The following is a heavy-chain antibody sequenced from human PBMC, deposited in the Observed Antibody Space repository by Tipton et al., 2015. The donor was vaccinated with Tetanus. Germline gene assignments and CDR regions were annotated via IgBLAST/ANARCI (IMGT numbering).Heavy chain of an antibody. Sequence: TLSLTCAVSGASISGIYSWSWIRQAPGKGLEWIAKIYFREGTDYNPSLQGRVRISLDTSKSQISLILFSVTAADTGVYYCARVANRSRRRGFDVWGQGTMVAVSS. CDR2: IYFREGT. CDR3: ARVANRSRRRGFDV. D-gene: IGHD3-10*01. J-gene: IGHJ3*01. CDR1: GASISGIYS. V-gene: IGHV4-61*01.